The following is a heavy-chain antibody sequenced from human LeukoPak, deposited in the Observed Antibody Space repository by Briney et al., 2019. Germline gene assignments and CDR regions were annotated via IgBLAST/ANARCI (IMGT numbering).Heavy chain of an antibody. J-gene: IGHJ4*02. D-gene: IGHD3-16*01. CDR3: ARELGGFDH. CDR1: GDSVSSNSAA. CDR2: TCYRSQWYN. V-gene: IGHV6-1*01. Sequence: SQTLSLTCAISGDSVSSNSAAWNWIRQSPSRGLEWLGRTCYRSQWYNEDGVSVKSRLTISTDTSKNQFSLQLNSVTPEDTAAYYCARELGGFDHWGQGTLVTVSS.